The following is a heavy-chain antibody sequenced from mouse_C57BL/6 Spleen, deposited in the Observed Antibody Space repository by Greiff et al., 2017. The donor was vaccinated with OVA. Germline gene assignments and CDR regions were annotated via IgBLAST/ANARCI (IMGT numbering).Heavy chain of an antibody. CDR1: GYAFTNYL. Sequence: VKLQQSGAELVRPGTSVKVSCKASGYAFTNYLTEWVKQRPGQGLEWIGVINPGSGGTNYNEKFKGKATLTADKSSSTAYMQLSSLTSEDSAVYFCARGDYYGSSYYWYFDVWGTGTTVTVSS. V-gene: IGHV1-54*01. CDR3: ARGDYYGSSYYWYFDV. D-gene: IGHD1-1*01. J-gene: IGHJ1*03. CDR2: INPGSGGT.